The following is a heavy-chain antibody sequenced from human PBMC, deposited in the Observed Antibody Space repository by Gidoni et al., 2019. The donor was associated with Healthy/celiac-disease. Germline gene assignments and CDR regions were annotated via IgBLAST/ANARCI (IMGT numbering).Heavy chain of an antibody. J-gene: IGHJ5*02. Sequence: QVQLQESGPGLVKPSETLSLTCTVSGGSISSYYWSWIRQPPGKGLEWIGYSYYSGGTNYNPSLKSRVTISVDTSKNQFSLKLSSVTAADTAVYYCARERAAAATGWFDPWGQGTLVTVSS. CDR1: GGSISSYY. CDR3: ARERAAAATGWFDP. V-gene: IGHV4-59*01. CDR2: SYYSGGT. D-gene: IGHD6-13*01.